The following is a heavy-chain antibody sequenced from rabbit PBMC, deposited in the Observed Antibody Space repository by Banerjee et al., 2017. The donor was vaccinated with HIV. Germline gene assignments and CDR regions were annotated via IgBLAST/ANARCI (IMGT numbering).Heavy chain of an antibody. CDR3: ARTFGSDYWWWYFDL. Sequence: QEQLEESGGDLVKPGTSLTLTCTASGFSFSSNAMCWVRQGPGKGLEWIACIDAGSSGRTYYASWAKGRFTISKTSSTTVTLQMTSLTAADTATYFCARTFGSDYWWWYFDLWGQGTLVTVS. V-gene: IGHV1S45*01. J-gene: IGHJ4*01. CDR1: GFSFSSNA. D-gene: IGHD1-1*01. CDR2: IDAGSSGRT.